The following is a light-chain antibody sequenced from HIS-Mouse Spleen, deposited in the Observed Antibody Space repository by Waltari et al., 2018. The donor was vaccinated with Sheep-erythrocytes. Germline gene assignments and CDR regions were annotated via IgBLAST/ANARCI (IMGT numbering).Light chain of an antibody. J-gene: IGLJ1*01. CDR3: SSYTSSSTLV. CDR1: SSDVGGYNY. Sequence: QSALTQPASVSGSPGQSITISCTGTSSDVGGYNYASWYQQHPGKDPKLMIYDDSTRPPGVSTRCSGSKSGNTASLTISGLQAEDEADYYCSSYTSSSTLVFGTGTKVTVL. CDR2: DDS. V-gene: IGLV2-14*03.